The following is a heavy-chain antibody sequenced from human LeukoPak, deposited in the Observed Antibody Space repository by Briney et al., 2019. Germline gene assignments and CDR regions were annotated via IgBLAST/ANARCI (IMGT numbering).Heavy chain of an antibody. CDR3: YVRGVIEGFDY. CDR1: GFTFSNYA. D-gene: IGHD3-10*01. CDR2: ISGSGGST. J-gene: IGHJ4*02. Sequence: GGSLRLSCAASGFTFSNYAMSSVRQVPGKGLEWVSAISGSGGSTYYADSVKGRFTISRDNSKNTLYLQMNSLRAEDTAVYYCYVRGVIEGFDYWGQGTQVTVSS. V-gene: IGHV3-23*01.